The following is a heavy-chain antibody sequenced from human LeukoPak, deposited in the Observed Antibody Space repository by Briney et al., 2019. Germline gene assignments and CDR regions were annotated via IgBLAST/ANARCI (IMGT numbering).Heavy chain of an antibody. J-gene: IGHJ2*01. CDR3: ARARGPTGDRKYFDL. CDR2: INSDGSST. CDR1: GFTFSSYW. D-gene: IGHD7-27*01. Sequence: GGSLRLSCAASGFTFSSYWMHWVRQAPGKGLVWVSRINSDGSSTNYADSVKGRFTISRDNAKNSLYLQMNSLRAEDTAVYYCARARGPTGDRKYFDLWGRGTLVTVSS. V-gene: IGHV3-74*01.